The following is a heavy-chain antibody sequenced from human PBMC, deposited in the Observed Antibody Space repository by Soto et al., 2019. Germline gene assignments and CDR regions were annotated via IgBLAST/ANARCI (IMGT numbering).Heavy chain of an antibody. Sequence: QVQLQESGPGLVKPSETLSLTCTVSGGSISSYYWSWIRQPPGKGLEWIGYIYYSGSTNYNPSLKSRVTISVDTSKNQFSLKRSSVTAADTALYYCARRYSGTEDANWFDPWGQGTLVTVSS. D-gene: IGHD1-26*01. CDR3: ARRYSGTEDANWFDP. CDR2: IYYSGST. J-gene: IGHJ5*02. CDR1: GGSISSYY. V-gene: IGHV4-59*08.